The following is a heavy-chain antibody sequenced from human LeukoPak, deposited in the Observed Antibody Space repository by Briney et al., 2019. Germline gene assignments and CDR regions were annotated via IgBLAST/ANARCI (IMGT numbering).Heavy chain of an antibody. J-gene: IGHJ4*02. CDR2: IRHGGSEK. CDR3: VRALRSSSADY. CDR1: GFTFTNYW. V-gene: IGHV3-7*01. Sequence: PGGSLRLSCAASGFTFTNYWMSWVRQAPGKGLEWVANIRHGGSEKYYVDSVEGRFTISRDNAENSLSLQMNSLRGEDTAVYYCVRALRSSSADYWGQRTLVTVSS. D-gene: IGHD6-6*01.